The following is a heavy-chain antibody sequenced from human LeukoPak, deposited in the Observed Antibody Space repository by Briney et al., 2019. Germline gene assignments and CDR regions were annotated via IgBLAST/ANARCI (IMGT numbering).Heavy chain of an antibody. J-gene: IGHJ5*02. CDR1: GGSISSYY. CDR3: ARAGITMVRGVIFNWFDP. Sequence: RPSETLSLTCTVSGGSISSYYWSWIRQPPGKGLEWIGYIYYSGSTNYNPSLKSRVTISVDTSKNQFSLKLSSVTAADTAVYYCARAGITMVRGVIFNWFDPWGQGTLVTVSS. D-gene: IGHD3-10*01. CDR2: IYYSGST. V-gene: IGHV4-59*01.